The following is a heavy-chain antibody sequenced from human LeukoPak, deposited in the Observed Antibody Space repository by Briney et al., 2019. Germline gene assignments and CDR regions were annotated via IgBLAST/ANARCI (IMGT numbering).Heavy chain of an antibody. CDR3: ARGYYFDY. CDR1: GFTFSSYW. CDR2: INSDGSTI. J-gene: IGHJ4*02. V-gene: IGHV3-74*01. Sequence: GGSLRLSCAASGFTFSSYWVHWVRQAPGKGLEWVARINSDGSTINHADSVRGRFTISRDNAKNSLYLQMNSLRAEDTAVYYCARGYYFDYWGQGTLVTVSS.